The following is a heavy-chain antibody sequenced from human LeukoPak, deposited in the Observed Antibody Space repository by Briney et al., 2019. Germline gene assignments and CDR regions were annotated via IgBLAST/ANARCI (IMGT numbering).Heavy chain of an antibody. CDR3: ARSRYPHYDFWSGYYLGAYYYYGMDV. D-gene: IGHD3-3*01. CDR1: GYTFTSYD. V-gene: IGHV1-8*01. Sequence: GASVKVSCKASGYTFTSYDINWVRQATGQGLEWMGWMNPNSGNTGYAQKFQGRVTMTRNTSISTAYMELSSLGSEDTAVYYCARSRYPHYDFWSGYYLGAYYYYGMDVWGQGTTVTVSS. J-gene: IGHJ6*02. CDR2: MNPNSGNT.